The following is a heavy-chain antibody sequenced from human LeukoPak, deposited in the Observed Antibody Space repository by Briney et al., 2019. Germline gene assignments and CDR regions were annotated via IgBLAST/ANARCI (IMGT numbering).Heavy chain of an antibody. Sequence: GGSLRLSCAASGFTFSSYWMSWVRQAPGKGLEWVANIKQDGSEKYYVDSVKGRFTISRDNAKNSLYLQMNSLRAEDTAVYYCTRAAITNYDFWSGYHERNKNYYYMDVWGKGTTVTVSS. CDR3: TRAAITNYDFWSGYHERNKNYYYMDV. J-gene: IGHJ6*03. D-gene: IGHD3-3*01. CDR2: IKQDGSEK. CDR1: GFTFSSYW. V-gene: IGHV3-7*01.